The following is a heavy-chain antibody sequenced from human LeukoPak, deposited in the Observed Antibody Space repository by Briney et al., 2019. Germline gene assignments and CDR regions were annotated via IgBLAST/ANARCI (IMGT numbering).Heavy chain of an antibody. D-gene: IGHD2-21*02. CDR3: AKLPSMYCGGDCYTEYFQH. Sequence: PGGSLRLSCAASGFTFSSYGMHWVRQAPGKGLEWVAVISYDGSNKYYADSVKGRFTISRDNSKNTLYLQMNSLRAEDTAVNYCAKLPSMYCGGDCYTEYFQHWGQGTLVTVSS. J-gene: IGHJ1*01. CDR2: ISYDGSNK. V-gene: IGHV3-30*18. CDR1: GFTFSSYG.